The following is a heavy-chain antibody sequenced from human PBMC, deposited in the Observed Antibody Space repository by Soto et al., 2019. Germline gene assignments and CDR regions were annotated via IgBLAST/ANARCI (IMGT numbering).Heavy chain of an antibody. CDR2: INPYTGGT. D-gene: IGHD2-21*02. Sequence: ASVKVSCKASGYTFTGYYVLWVRQAPGQGPECMGWINPYTGGTNYAQKFQGRVTMTRDTSISTAYMELSKLIPDDTAVYYCATQFHHCGGDCYRGPYFGMDVWGQGTTVTVSS. V-gene: IGHV1-2*02. CDR1: GYTFTGYY. CDR3: ATQFHHCGGDCYRGPYFGMDV. J-gene: IGHJ6*02.